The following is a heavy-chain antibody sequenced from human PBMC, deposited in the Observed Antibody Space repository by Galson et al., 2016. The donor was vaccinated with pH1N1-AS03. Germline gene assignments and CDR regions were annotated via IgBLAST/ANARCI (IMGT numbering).Heavy chain of an antibody. Sequence: CAISGDSVLSDSAAWNWVRQSPSRGLEWLGRTYLRSTWYHDYAEPMKGRIIINADTSKNQFSLQLNSVTPEDTAVYYCVRDIYGDPLGEWGQGTLVTVSS. D-gene: IGHD4-17*01. V-gene: IGHV6-1*01. CDR3: VRDIYGDPLGE. J-gene: IGHJ4*02. CDR2: TYLRSTWYH. CDR1: GDSVLSDSAA.